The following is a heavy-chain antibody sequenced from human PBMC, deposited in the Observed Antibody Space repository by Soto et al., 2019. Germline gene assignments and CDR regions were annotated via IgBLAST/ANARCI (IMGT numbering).Heavy chain of an antibody. J-gene: IGHJ5*02. V-gene: IGHV4-31*03. CDR1: GGSISSGGYY. CDR3: ARDYAYGDYGGGVFDP. D-gene: IGHD4-17*01. CDR2: IYYSGST. Sequence: QVQLQESGPGLVKPSQTLSLTCTVSGGSISSGGYYWSWIRQHPGKGLEWIGYIYYSGSTYYNPSLKSRVPISIDTSKNQFSLKLGSVTAADTAVYYCARDYAYGDYGGGVFDPWGQGTLVTVSS.